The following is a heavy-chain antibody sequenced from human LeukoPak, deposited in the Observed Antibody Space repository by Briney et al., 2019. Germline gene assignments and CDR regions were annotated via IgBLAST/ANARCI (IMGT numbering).Heavy chain of an antibody. D-gene: IGHD1-26*01. Sequence: GGSLRLSCAASGFTFSSYAMSWVRQAPGKGLEWVSYISSSGSTIYYADSVKGRFTISRDNAKNSLYLQMNSLRAEDTAVYYCAREHSGSYYDPFDYWGQGTLVTVSS. V-gene: IGHV3-48*04. CDR3: AREHSGSYYDPFDY. CDR1: GFTFSSYA. CDR2: ISSSGSTI. J-gene: IGHJ4*02.